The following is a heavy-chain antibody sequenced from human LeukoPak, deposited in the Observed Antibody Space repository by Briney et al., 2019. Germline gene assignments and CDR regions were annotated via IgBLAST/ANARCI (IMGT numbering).Heavy chain of an antibody. J-gene: IGHJ4*02. CDR2: ISAYNGNT. V-gene: IGHV1-18*04. Sequence: ASVTVSCTASGYTFTSYGISWVRQAPGQGLEWMGWISAYNGNTNYAQKLQSRVTMTTDTSTSTAYMELRSLRSDDTAVYYCARSIVATIWPFEDYWGQGTLVTVSS. CDR1: GYTFTSYG. CDR3: ARSIVATIWPFEDY. D-gene: IGHD5-12*01.